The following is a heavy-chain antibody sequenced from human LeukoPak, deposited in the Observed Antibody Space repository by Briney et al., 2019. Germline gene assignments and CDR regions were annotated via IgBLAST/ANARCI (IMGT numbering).Heavy chain of an antibody. J-gene: IGHJ6*02. Sequence: GASVKVSCKASGYTFTGYYMHWVRQAPGQGLEWMGWINPNSGGTNYAQKFQGRVTMTRDTSISTAYMELSRLRSDDTAAYYCARGDTAMVIDYYYYYGMDVWGQGTTVTVSS. D-gene: IGHD5-18*01. CDR2: INPNSGGT. V-gene: IGHV1-2*02. CDR1: GYTFTGYY. CDR3: ARGDTAMVIDYYYYYGMDV.